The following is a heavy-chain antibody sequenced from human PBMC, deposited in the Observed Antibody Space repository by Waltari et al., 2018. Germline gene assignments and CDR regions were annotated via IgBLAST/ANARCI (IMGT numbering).Heavy chain of an antibody. CDR1: GGSFSGYY. CDR3: ARVGGQWLVLKKNYFDY. D-gene: IGHD6-19*01. Sequence: QVQLQQWGAGLLKPSETLSLTCAVYGGSFSGYYWSWIRQPPGKGLEWIGEINHSGSTNYNPSLKSRVTISVDTSKNQFSLKLSSVTAADTAVYYCARVGGQWLVLKKNYFDYWGQGTLVTVSS. J-gene: IGHJ4*02. V-gene: IGHV4-34*01. CDR2: INHSGST.